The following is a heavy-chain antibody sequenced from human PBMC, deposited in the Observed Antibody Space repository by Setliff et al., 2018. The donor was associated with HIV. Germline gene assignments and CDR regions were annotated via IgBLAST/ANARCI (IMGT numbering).Heavy chain of an antibody. CDR3: ARERSRGYTDPPRFDY. V-gene: IGHV4-61*09. Sequence: PSETLSLTCTVSGGSISSGSYYWSWIRQPAGKGLEWIGHIYTSGSTNYNPSLKSRVTISVDTSKNQFSLRLTSVTAVDTAVYYCARERSRGYTDPPRFDYWGQGTLVTVSS. CDR2: IYTSGST. CDR1: GGSISSGSYY. D-gene: IGHD5-18*01. J-gene: IGHJ4*02.